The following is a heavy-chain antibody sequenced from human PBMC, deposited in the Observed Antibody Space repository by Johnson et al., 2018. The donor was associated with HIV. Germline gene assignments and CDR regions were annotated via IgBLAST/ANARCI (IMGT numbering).Heavy chain of an antibody. D-gene: IGHD1-1*01. Sequence: HLVESGGGVVQPGRSLRLSCGASGFTFDDYAMHWVRQAPGKGLEWVSGISWKGGSTAYADSVKGRFTISRDNAKKSLYLQMNSLRAEDTALYYCARVNSAAAFDIWGQGTMVTVSS. CDR2: ISWKGGST. CDR3: ARVNSAAAFDI. V-gene: IGHV3-9*01. J-gene: IGHJ3*02. CDR1: GFTFDDYA.